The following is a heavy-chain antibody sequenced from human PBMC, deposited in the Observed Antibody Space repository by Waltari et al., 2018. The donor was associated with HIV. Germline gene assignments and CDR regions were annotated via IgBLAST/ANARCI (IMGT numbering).Heavy chain of an antibody. J-gene: IGHJ4*02. V-gene: IGHV3-48*02. CDR1: GFIFSYYD. CDR2: ISGGGAT. CDR3: AVRGLRLQVYFDV. Sequence: EVQLVESGGGLVHPGGSLRLACAASGFIFSYYDMNWVRQAPGKGLEWISEISGGGATYYAESAKGRFIISRDNAKNALYLEMNSLRDDDTAVYYCAVRGLRLQVYFDVWGQGTPVTVSS. D-gene: IGHD4-4*01.